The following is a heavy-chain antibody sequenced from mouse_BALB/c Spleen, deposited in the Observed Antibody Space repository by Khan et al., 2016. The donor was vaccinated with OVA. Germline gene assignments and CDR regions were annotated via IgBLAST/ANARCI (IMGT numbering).Heavy chain of an antibody. CDR2: IAPGSSNA. CDR1: GYTFTSYW. J-gene: IGHJ4*01. D-gene: IGHD1-1*01. CDR3: ARENYYGRNCYAMDY. Sequence: DLVKPGASVKLSCKASGYTFTSYWINWIKQRPGQGLEWIGRIAPGSSNAYYNDMFKSKATLTVDTSSSTAYIQLSSLSSEDSAVYYCARENYYGRNCYAMDYWGQGTSVTVSS. V-gene: IGHV1S41*01.